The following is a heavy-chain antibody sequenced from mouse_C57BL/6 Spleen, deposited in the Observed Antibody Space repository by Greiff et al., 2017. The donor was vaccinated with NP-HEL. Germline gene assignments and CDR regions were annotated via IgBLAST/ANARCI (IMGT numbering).Heavy chain of an antibody. CDR1: GYTFTSYW. J-gene: IGHJ2*01. V-gene: IGHV1-64*01. Sequence: QVQLQQPGAELVKPGASVKLSCKASGYTFTSYWMHWVKQRPGQGLEWIGMIHPNSGSTNYNEKFKSKATLTVDKSSSTAYMQLSILTSEDSAVYYCARERATATAGFDYWGQGTTLTVSS. CDR2: IHPNSGST. CDR3: ARERATATAGFDY. D-gene: IGHD1-2*01.